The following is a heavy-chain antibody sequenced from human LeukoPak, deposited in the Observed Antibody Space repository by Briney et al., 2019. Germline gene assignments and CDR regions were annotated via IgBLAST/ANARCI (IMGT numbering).Heavy chain of an antibody. V-gene: IGHV1-2*02. J-gene: IGHJ6*02. CDR1: GYTFTGYY. CDR2: INPNSGGT. Sequence: ASVKVSRKASGYTFTGYYMHCVRQAPGQGLEWMGWINPNSGGTNYAQKFQGRVTMTRDTSISTAYMELNRLRSDDTAVYYCARDMYYDFWSGYYPGHGMDVWGQGTTVTVSS. D-gene: IGHD3-3*01. CDR3: ARDMYYDFWSGYYPGHGMDV.